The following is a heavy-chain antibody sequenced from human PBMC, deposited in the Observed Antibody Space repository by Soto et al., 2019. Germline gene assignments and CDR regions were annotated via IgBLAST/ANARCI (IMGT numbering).Heavy chain of an antibody. D-gene: IGHD5-12*01. CDR1: GFTFSSYA. V-gene: IGHV3-23*01. J-gene: IGHJ6*03. Sequence: EVQLLESGGGLVQPGGSLRLSCAASGFTFSSYAMSWVRQAPGKGLEWVSAISGSGGSRYYADSVKGRFTISRDNSKNTLYLQMNSLRAEDTAVYYCAKDLFSYDRFYYYYMDVWGKGTTVTVSS. CDR3: AKDLFSYDRFYYYYMDV. CDR2: ISGSGGSR.